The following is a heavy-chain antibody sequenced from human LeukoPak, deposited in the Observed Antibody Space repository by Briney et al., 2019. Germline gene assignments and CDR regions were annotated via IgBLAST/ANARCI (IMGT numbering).Heavy chain of an antibody. Sequence: SETLSLTCTVSGGSISNYYWSWTRRPPGEGLEWIAYIHHSGSTNYNPSLQSRFSISADTSKNQFSLKLNSVTAADSAVYYCARWILSHDDYGMDVWGQGTTVIVSS. CDR1: GGSISNYY. CDR2: IHHSGST. J-gene: IGHJ6*02. V-gene: IGHV4-59*01. CDR3: ARWILSHDDYGMDV. D-gene: IGHD5-12*01.